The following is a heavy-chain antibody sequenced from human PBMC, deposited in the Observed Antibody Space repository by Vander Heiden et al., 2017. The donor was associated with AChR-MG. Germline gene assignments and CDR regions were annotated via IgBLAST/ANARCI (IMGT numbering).Heavy chain of an antibody. Sequence: QVQLQESGPRLVKPSETLSLTCTVSGGSISSYYWSWIRQPPGKGLEWIGYIYYSGSTNYNPSLKSRVTISVDTSKNQFSLKLSSVTAADTAVYYCARAITVTTYNWFDPWGQGTLVTVSS. V-gene: IGHV4-59*01. D-gene: IGHD4-17*01. CDR3: ARAITVTTYNWFDP. J-gene: IGHJ5*02. CDR1: GGSISSYY. CDR2: IYYSGST.